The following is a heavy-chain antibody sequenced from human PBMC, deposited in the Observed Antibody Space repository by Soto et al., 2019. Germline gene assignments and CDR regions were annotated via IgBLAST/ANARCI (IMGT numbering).Heavy chain of an antibody. V-gene: IGHV1-3*01. CDR3: ARDLYKSSSPPYFDY. J-gene: IGHJ4*02. Sequence: ASVKVSCKASGYTFTSYAMHWVRQAPGQRLEWMGWINAGNGNTKYSQKFQGRVTITRDTSASTAYMELSSLRSEDTAVYYCARDLYKSSSPPYFDYWGQGTLVTVSS. CDR2: INAGNGNT. D-gene: IGHD2-2*01. CDR1: GYTFTSYA.